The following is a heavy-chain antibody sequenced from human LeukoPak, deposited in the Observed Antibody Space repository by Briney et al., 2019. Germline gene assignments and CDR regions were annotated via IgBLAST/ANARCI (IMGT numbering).Heavy chain of an antibody. V-gene: IGHV3-53*01. J-gene: IGHJ6*02. Sequence: SGGSLRLSCAASGFTVSTNYMSWVRQAPGKGLEWVSVIYSGGTTNYADSVKGRFTISRDNSKNTVSLQMNSLRAEDTAVYYCARGGYAHYYGMDVWGQGTTVTVSS. CDR3: ARGGYAHYYGMDV. CDR1: GFTVSTNY. CDR2: IYSGGTT. D-gene: IGHD5-18*01.